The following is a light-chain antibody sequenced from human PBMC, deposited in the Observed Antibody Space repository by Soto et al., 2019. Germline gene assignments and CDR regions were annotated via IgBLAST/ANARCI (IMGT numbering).Light chain of an antibody. Sequence: DIQMTQSPSTLSASVGDRVTITCRASQSISSWLAWYQQKPGKAPKLLIYKASSLESVVPSRFSGSRSGTEFTLTISRLQADDFATYYCQQYNSYPWTFGQGTKVEIK. CDR1: QSISSW. J-gene: IGKJ1*01. V-gene: IGKV1-5*03. CDR3: QQYNSYPWT. CDR2: KAS.